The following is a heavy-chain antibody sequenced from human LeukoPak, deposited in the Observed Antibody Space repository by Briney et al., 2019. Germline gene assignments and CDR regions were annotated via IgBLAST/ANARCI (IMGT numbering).Heavy chain of an antibody. J-gene: IGHJ4*02. D-gene: IGHD3-3*01. CDR2: ISYSGKT. V-gene: IGHV4-39*01. CDR3: AMNDFWSSYYGH. CDR1: GGSVSNTGFY. Sequence: SETLSLTCIVSGGSVSNTGFYWGWIRQPPGRGLEWIGNISYSGKTFYNPSLKSRVTISADTTQNQLSLRLTSVTAADTAVYFCAMNDFWSSYYGHWGQGILVTVSS.